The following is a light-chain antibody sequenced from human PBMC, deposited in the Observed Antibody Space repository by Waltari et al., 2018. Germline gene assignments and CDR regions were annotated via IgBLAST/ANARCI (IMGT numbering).Light chain of an antibody. V-gene: IGKV2-30*01. CDR2: LAS. CDR3: MQGSRPFS. J-gene: IGKJ2*03. CDR1: ESLAY. Sequence: DVVMTQSPLSLPVTLGQPASISCRSNESLAYLTWSYQRPGQAPRRLIHLASRRDSGVPDRFIGSGSGTAFTLQITRVEPEDLGVYYCMQGSRPFSFGQGTTLEIK.